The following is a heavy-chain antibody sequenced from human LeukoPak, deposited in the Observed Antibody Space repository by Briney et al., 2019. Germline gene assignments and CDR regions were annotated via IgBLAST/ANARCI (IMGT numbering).Heavy chain of an antibody. D-gene: IGHD3-22*01. V-gene: IGHV3-33*01. CDR2: IWYDGSDK. CDR1: GFTFSSDG. J-gene: IGHJ3*02. Sequence: GGSLRLSCAASGFTFSSDGMHWVRQAPGKGLEWVAVIWYDGSDKYYADSVKGRFTISRDNSKNTLYLQMNSLRAEDTAVYYCAREGGYYDSFPPANDAFDIWGQGTMVTVSS. CDR3: AREGGYYDSFPPANDAFDI.